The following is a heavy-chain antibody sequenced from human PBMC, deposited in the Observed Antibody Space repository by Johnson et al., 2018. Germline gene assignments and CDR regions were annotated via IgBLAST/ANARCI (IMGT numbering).Heavy chain of an antibody. CDR2: IIPVFATT. J-gene: IGHJ4*02. V-gene: IGHV1-69*01. Sequence: VQLVESGAEVKKPGSSVKVSCKASGGTFSSYGVCWVRQAPGHGLEWMGGIIPVFATTNHAQKFQGRVTITADESTNTAYMELSSLRSDDTAISYCARLKRSWELQGYLEYWGQGTLVTVSS. CDR3: ARLKRSWELQGYLEY. D-gene: IGHD1-26*01. CDR1: GGTFSSYG.